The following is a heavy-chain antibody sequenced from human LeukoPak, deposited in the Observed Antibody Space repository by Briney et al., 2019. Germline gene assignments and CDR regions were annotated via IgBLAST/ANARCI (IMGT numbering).Heavy chain of an antibody. CDR2: IIPIFGTA. CDR3: AREVYCSSTSCLGSWFDP. J-gene: IGHJ5*02. Sequence: GASVKVSCKASGGTFSSCAISWVRQAPGQGLEWMGGIIPIFGTANYAQKFQGRVTITADESTSTAYMELSSLRSEDTAVYCCAREVYCSSTSCLGSWFDPWGQGTLVTVSS. D-gene: IGHD2-2*01. V-gene: IGHV1-69*13. CDR1: GGTFSSCA.